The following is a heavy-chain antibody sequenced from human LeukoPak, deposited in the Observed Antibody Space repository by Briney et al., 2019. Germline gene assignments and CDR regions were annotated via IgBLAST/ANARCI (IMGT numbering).Heavy chain of an antibody. J-gene: IGHJ3*02. CDR1: GFTFSSYA. CDR2: ISGSGDTT. CDR3: AKDKGVTSVVFDI. Sequence: PGGSLRLSCAASGFTFSSYAMNWVRQAPGKGLDWVSSISGSGDTTYYADPVTGRFTISRDNSKSTLSLQVNSLRVEDTAVYYCAKDKGVTSVVFDIWGQGTMVTVSS. V-gene: IGHV3-23*01. D-gene: IGHD4-11*01.